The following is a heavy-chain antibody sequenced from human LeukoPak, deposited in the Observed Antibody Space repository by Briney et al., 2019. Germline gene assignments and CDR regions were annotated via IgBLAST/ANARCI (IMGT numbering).Heavy chain of an antibody. D-gene: IGHD1-26*01. CDR3: AKDMYRGEWELPEYYFDY. CDR2: ISWNSGSI. J-gene: IGHJ4*02. V-gene: IGHV3-9*01. CDR1: GFTLSNDW. Sequence: PGGSLRLSCAASGFTLSNDWTHWVRQAPGKGLVWVSGISWNSGSIGYADSVKGRFTISRDNAKNSLYLQMNSLRAEDTALYYCAKDMYRGEWELPEYYFDYWGQGTLVTVSS.